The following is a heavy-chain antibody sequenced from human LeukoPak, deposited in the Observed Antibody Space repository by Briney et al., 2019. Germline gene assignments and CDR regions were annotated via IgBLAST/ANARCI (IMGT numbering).Heavy chain of an antibody. CDR1: GYTFTSYG. V-gene: IGHV1-18*01. J-gene: IGHJ1*01. CDR3: ARASTWDYYDSSGPGYFQH. D-gene: IGHD3-22*01. Sequence: ASVKVSCTASGYTFTSYGISWVRQAPGQGLEWMGWISAYNGNTNYAQKLQGRVTMTTDTSTSTAYMELRSLRSDDTAVYYCARASTWDYYDSSGPGYFQHWGQGTLVTVSS. CDR2: ISAYNGNT.